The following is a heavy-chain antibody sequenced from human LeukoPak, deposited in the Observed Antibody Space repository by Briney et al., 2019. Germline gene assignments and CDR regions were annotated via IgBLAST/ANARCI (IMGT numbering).Heavy chain of an antibody. D-gene: IGHD3-10*01. V-gene: IGHV1-69*05. CDR2: IIPIFGTA. Sequence: SVKVSCKASGGTFSGYAISWVRQAPGQGLEWMGRIIPIFGTANYAQKFQGRVTITTDESTSTAYMELSSLRSEDTAVYYCARESVVRGATDYWGQGTLVTVSS. CDR1: GGTFSGYA. CDR3: ARESVVRGATDY. J-gene: IGHJ4*02.